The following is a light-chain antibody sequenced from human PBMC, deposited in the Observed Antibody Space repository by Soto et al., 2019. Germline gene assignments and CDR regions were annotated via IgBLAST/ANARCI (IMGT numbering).Light chain of an antibody. Sequence: QSALTQPPSASGSPGQSVTISCTGTSSDVGGYNYVSWYQQHPGKAPKLMIYEVSKRPSGVPDRFSGSKSGNTASLTVSGLQAEDEADYYCSSYAGSTIEVVFGGGTKLTVL. CDR2: EVS. CDR3: SSYAGSTIEVV. J-gene: IGLJ2*01. V-gene: IGLV2-8*01. CDR1: SSDVGGYNY.